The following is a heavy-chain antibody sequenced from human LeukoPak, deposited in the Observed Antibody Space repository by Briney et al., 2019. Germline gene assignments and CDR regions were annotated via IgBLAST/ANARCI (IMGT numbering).Heavy chain of an antibody. CDR1: GFTFSNAW. CDR3: TADYLGGLYYFDY. Sequence: GGSLRLFCAASGFTFSNAWMSWVRQAPGKGLEWVGRIKSKTDGGTTDYAAPVKGRFTISRDDSKNTLYLQMNSLKTEDTAVYYCTADYLGGLYYFDYWGQGTLVTVSS. V-gene: IGHV3-15*01. CDR2: IKSKTDGGTT. J-gene: IGHJ4*02.